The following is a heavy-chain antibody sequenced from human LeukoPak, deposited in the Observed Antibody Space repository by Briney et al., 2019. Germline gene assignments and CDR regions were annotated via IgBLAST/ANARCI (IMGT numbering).Heavy chain of an antibody. D-gene: IGHD1-26*01. CDR3: ARVARYSYLGTTGYYYMDV. CDR2: INHSGGT. Sequence: SETLSLTCAVYGGSFSGYYWSWIRQPPGKGLEWIGEINHSGGTNYNPSLKSRVTISVDTSKNQFSLKLSSVTAADTAVYYCARVARYSYLGTTGYYYMDVWGKGTTVTVSS. CDR1: GGSFSGYY. J-gene: IGHJ6*03. V-gene: IGHV4-34*01.